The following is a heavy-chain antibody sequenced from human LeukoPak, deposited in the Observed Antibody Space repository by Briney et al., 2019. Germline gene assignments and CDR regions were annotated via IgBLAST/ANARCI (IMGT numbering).Heavy chain of an antibody. CDR1: GDSVSNNNYA. V-gene: IGHV6-1*01. CDR3: AGGYAFDV. Sequence: SQTLSLTCAISGDSVSNNNYACNWIRQSPSRGLEWLGRTYYRSQWHNDYARSVMGRRSVDPDTSKNQFSLHLSSVTPDDTAVYYCAGGYAFDVWGQGTMVTVSS. J-gene: IGHJ3*01. CDR2: TYYRSQWHN.